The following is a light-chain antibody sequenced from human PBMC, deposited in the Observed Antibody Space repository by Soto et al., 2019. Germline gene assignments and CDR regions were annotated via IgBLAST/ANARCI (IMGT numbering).Light chain of an antibody. J-gene: IGLJ2*01. CDR1: SSDVGSYNL. CDR2: EGS. Sequence: QSALTQPASVSGSPGQSITISCTGTSSDVGSYNLVSWYQQHPGKAPKLMIYEGSKRPSGVSNRFSGSKSGNTASLTISGLQAEDEADYYCCSYAGSSTSVVFGGGT. V-gene: IGLV2-23*01. CDR3: CSYAGSSTSVV.